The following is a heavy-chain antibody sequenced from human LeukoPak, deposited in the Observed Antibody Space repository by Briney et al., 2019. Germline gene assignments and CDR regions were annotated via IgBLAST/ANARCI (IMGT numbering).Heavy chain of an antibody. CDR2: IDPNSGGT. CDR3: AREAPPHYHYYYYGMDV. Sequence: GASVKVSCKTSGYTFTGYFLYWVRQAPGQGLEWVGRIDPNSGGTNYAQRFQGRVTMTRDTSISTAYMELSRLRSDDTAVYYCAREAPPHYHYYYYGMDVWGQGTTVTVSS. CDR1: GYTFTGYF. J-gene: IGHJ6*02. V-gene: IGHV1-2*06. D-gene: IGHD3-10*01.